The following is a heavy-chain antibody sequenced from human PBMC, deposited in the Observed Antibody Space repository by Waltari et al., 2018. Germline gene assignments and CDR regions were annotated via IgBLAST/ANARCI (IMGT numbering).Heavy chain of an antibody. D-gene: IGHD6-6*01. CDR1: GFTLSSYG. CDR2: IRYDGSNK. CDR3: AKDGPLYSSSSWVDY. J-gene: IGHJ4*02. V-gene: IGHV3-30*02. Sequence: QVQLVESGGGVVQPGGSLRLPCAASGFTLSSYGMHWVRQAPGKGLEWVAFIRYDGSNKYYADSVKGRFTISRDNSKNTLYLQMNSLRAEDTAVYYCAKDGPLYSSSSWVDYWGQGTLVTVSS.